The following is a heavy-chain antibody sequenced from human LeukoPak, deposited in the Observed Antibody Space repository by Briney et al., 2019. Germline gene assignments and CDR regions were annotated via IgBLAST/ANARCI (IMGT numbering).Heavy chain of an antibody. CDR2: INHSGST. CDR3: ARGRESQYYYHGMDV. CDR1: VGSFIGYY. J-gene: IGHJ6*02. V-gene: IGHV4-34*01. Sequence: SGTLSLTCVVYVGSFIGYYWSWIRPPPGKGLEWVGEINHSGSTNHTPSIKSRGTIPVHTSKHQFSIMLRSVTAADTAVYYCARGRESQYYYHGMDVWGQGTTVTVSS.